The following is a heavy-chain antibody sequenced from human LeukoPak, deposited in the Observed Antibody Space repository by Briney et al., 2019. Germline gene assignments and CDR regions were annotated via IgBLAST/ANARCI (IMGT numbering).Heavy chain of an antibody. CDR2: INPDSGGT. CDR3: AKESRGWYFDY. Sequence: ASVKVSCKTSGYTFTGYFIHSVRQAPGQGLEWMGWINPDSGGTNFAQKFQGRVTVSRDTSISTAYMELSRLRSDDTAVYYCAKESRGWYFDYWGQGTLVTVSS. CDR1: GYTFTGYF. D-gene: IGHD6-19*01. V-gene: IGHV1-2*02. J-gene: IGHJ4*02.